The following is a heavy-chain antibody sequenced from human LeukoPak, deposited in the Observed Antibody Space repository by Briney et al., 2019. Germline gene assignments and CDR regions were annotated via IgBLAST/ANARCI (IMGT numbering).Heavy chain of an antibody. CDR1: GLTFRTND. Sequence: GGSLRLSCEASGLTFRTNDFHWVRQAPGKGLEWVSGVGTVGDIYYADSVRGRFTLSREDAKNSLFLQMNSLRVEDTAVYYCGRYGLGAYHIDYWGQGTLVTVSS. D-gene: IGHD1-1*01. CDR3: GRYGLGAYHIDY. V-gene: IGHV3-13*01. J-gene: IGHJ4*02. CDR2: VGTVGDI.